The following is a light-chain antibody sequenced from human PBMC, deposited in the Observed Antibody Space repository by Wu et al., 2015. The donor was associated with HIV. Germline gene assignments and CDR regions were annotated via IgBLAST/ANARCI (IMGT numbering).Light chain of an antibody. CDR3: QQRSNWPMYA. J-gene: IGKJ2*01. V-gene: IGKV3-11*01. CDR2: DAT. CDR1: PSVSSY. Sequence: EIVLTQSPATLSLSPGERATLSCRASPSVSSYLAWYQQKPGQAPRLLIYDATHRATGIPARFSGSGSGTDFTLTISNLEPEDFAVYYCQQRSNWPMYAFGPGTKLEIK.